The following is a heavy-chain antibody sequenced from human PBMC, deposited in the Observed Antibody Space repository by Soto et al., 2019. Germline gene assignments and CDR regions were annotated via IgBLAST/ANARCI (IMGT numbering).Heavy chain of an antibody. CDR3: AKPYKGAEYSSSSRGTYYYYGMDV. D-gene: IGHD6-6*01. Sequence: PGGSLRLSCAASGFTFSSYAMSWVRQAPGKGLEWVSAISGSGGSTYYADSVKGRFTISRDNSKNTLYLQMNSMRAEDKAVYYCAKPYKGAEYSSSSRGTYYYYGMDVWGQGTTVTVSS. J-gene: IGHJ6*02. CDR2: ISGSGGST. V-gene: IGHV3-23*01. CDR1: GFTFSSYA.